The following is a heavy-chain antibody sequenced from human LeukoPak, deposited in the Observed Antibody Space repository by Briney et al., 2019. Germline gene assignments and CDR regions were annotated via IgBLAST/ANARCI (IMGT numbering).Heavy chain of an antibody. D-gene: IGHD1-26*01. J-gene: IGHJ4*02. CDR1: GFTFSSYS. Sequence: GGSLRLSCAASGFTFSSYSMNWVRQAPGKGLEWVSSISSSSSYIYYADSVKGRFTISRDNSKNTLYLQMNSLRAEDTAVYYCARLVGANAPFDYWGQGTLVTVSS. CDR2: ISSSSSYI. CDR3: ARLVGANAPFDY. V-gene: IGHV3-21*01.